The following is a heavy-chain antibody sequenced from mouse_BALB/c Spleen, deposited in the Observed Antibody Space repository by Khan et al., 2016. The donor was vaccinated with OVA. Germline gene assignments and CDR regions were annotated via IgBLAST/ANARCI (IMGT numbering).Heavy chain of an antibody. CDR2: IWSDGST. J-gene: IGHJ4*01. CDR3: ARWFDGYSSLYAMDY. D-gene: IGHD2-3*01. CDR1: GFSLTSYG. Sequence: QVQLQQSGPGLVAPSQSLSITCTVSGFSLTSYGIHWVRQPPGKGLEWLVVIWSDGSTNYNSVLKSRLSISKDNSKNQVFLKMNSLHTDDTAIYYCARWFDGYSSLYAMDYWGQGTSVTVSS. V-gene: IGHV2-6*02.